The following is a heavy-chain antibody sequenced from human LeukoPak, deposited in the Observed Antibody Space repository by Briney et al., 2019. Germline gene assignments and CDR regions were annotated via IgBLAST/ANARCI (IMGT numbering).Heavy chain of an antibody. CDR3: ARDGGSAAAGELDY. Sequence: SETLSLTCTVSGVSIGSYYWGWIRQPPERGPEWIGIINYSGNTYYNPSLKSRVTISVDTSKNQFSLKVTSVTAADTAVYYCARDGGSAAAGELDYWGQGTLVTVSS. CDR2: INYSGNT. D-gene: IGHD6-13*01. V-gene: IGHV4-39*07. CDR1: GVSIGSYY. J-gene: IGHJ4*02.